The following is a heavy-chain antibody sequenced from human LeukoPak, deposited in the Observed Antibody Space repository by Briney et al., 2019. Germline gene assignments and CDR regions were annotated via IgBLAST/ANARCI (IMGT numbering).Heavy chain of an antibody. V-gene: IGHV3-30*03. J-gene: IGHJ4*02. CDR3: VDSSGDY. CDR2: ISYDGSNK. Sequence: GGSLRLSCAASGFTFSSYGMHWVRQAPGKGLEWVAVISYDGSNKYYADSVKGRFTISRDNSKNTLYLQMNSLRAEDTAVYYCVDSSGDYWGQGTLVTVSS. D-gene: IGHD6-6*01. CDR1: GFTFSSYG.